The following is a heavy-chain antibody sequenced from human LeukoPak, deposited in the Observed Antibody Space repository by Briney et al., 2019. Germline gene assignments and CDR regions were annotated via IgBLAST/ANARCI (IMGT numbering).Heavy chain of an antibody. CDR3: ARADCSSSTCYLRRSWFDP. D-gene: IGHD2-2*01. CDR1: GFTLSIYD. J-gene: IGHJ5*02. Sequence: PGGSLRLSCAASGFTLSIYDMNWVRQAPGKGLEWVSSISTSSRYIYYKDSVRGRFTISRDDAKNSLHLEMNSLRAEDTAVYYCARADCSSSTCYLRRSWFDPWGQGTLVTVSS. CDR2: ISTSSRYI. V-gene: IGHV3-21*01.